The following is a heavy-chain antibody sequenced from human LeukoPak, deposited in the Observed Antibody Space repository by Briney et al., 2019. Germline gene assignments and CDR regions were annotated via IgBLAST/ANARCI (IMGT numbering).Heavy chain of an antibody. D-gene: IGHD3-10*01. CDR2: MNPNSGNT. V-gene: IGHV1-8*01. Sequence: GASVKVSCKASGYTFTSYDINWVRQATGQGLEWMGWMNPNSGNTSYAQKFQGRVTMTRNTSISTAYMELSSLRSEDTAVYYCARSRFGELAWFDPWGQGTLVTVSS. CDR1: GYTFTSYD. CDR3: ARSRFGELAWFDP. J-gene: IGHJ5*02.